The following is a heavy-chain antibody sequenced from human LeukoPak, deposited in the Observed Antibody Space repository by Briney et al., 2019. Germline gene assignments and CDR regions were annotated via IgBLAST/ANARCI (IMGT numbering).Heavy chain of an antibody. CDR3: ARGTERWNDPGY. J-gene: IGHJ4*02. Sequence: GGSLRLSCAASGFTFSSYDMHWVRQAPGKGLEWVAFIRYGGSIKYYADSVKGRFTISRDNSKDTLYLQMNSLRAEDTAVYYCARGTERWNDPGYWGQGTLVTVSS. D-gene: IGHD1-1*01. CDR2: IRYGGSIK. V-gene: IGHV3-30*02. CDR1: GFTFSSYD.